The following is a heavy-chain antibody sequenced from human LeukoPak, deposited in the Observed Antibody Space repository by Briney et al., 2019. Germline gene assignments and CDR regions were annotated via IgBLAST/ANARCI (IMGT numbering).Heavy chain of an antibody. CDR1: GFTVSSNY. D-gene: IGHD3-3*01. J-gene: IGHJ4*02. V-gene: IGHV3-66*01. Sequence: PGGSLRLSCAASGFTVSSNYMSWVRQAPGKGLEWVSVIYSGGSTYYADSVKGRFTISRDNSKNTLYLQMNSLRAEDTAVYYCARGMRVEPDSTPSFDYWGQGTLVTVSS. CDR2: IYSGGST. CDR3: ARGMRVEPDSTPSFDY.